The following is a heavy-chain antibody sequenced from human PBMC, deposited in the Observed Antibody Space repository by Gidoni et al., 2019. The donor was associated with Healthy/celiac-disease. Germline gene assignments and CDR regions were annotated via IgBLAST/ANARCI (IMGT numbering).Heavy chain of an antibody. CDR3: ARGQEKQWLDAFDY. D-gene: IGHD6-19*01. CDR1: GYTFPRYD. CDR2: MNPNSGNT. J-gene: IGHJ4*02. Sequence: QVQLVQSGAEVKKPGASVKVSCKASGYTFPRYDINWVRQATGQGLEWMGWMNPNSGNTGYAQKFQGRVTMTRNTSISTAYMELSSLRSEDTAVYYCARGQEKQWLDAFDYWGQGTLVTVSS. V-gene: IGHV1-8*01.